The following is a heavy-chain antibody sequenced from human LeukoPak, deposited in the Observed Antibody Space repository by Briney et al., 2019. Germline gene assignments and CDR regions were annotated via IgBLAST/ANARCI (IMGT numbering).Heavy chain of an antibody. J-gene: IGHJ4*02. CDR1: GFTFSSYA. CDR3: AKDRRWGQPDY. D-gene: IGHD4-23*01. V-gene: IGHV3-23*01. CDR2: ISGSGGST. Sequence: RASRRLSCAASGFTFSSYAMSWVRQAPGKGLEWVSAISGSGGSTYYADSVKGRFTISRDNSKNTLYLQMNSLRAEDTAAYYCAKDRRWGQPDYWGQGTLVTVSS.